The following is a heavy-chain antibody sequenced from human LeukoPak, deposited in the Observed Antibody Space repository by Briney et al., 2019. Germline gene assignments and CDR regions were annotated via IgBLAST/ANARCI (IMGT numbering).Heavy chain of an antibody. V-gene: IGHV4-39*07. Sequence: WDTLSLMCTVWVGHMSRCSYYWGRVPQPPGKGLEWVGSIYYSGSTYYNPSLKSQVTILVVTSQNQFSPELGSLTAAATAVYYCAGGYCGGGCQLGGVDMWGQGTMVTVSS. CDR3: AGGYCGGGCQLGGVDM. J-gene: IGHJ3*02. D-gene: IGHD2-21*02. CDR1: VGHMSRCSYY. CDR2: IYYSGST.